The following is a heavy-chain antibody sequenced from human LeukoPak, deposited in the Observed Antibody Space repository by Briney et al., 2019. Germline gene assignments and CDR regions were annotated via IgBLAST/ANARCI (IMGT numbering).Heavy chain of an antibody. J-gene: IGHJ3*02. CDR2: IYHSGST. V-gene: IGHV4-38-2*01. CDR1: GYSISSGYY. Sequence: SETLSLTCAVSGYSISSGYYWGWIRQPPGKGQEWIGSIYHSGSTYYNPSLKSRVTISVDTSKNQFSLKLSSVTAADTAVYYCARHVYHPVTTVWAFDIWGQGTMVTVSS. CDR3: ARHVYHPVTTVWAFDI. D-gene: IGHD4-17*01.